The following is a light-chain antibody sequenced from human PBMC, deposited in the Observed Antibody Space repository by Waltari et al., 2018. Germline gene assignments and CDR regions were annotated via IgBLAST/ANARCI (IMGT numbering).Light chain of an antibody. CDR3: QSFDSSLSRVV. J-gene: IGLJ3*02. V-gene: IGLV1-40*01. Sequence: QSALTPPPSVSRAPGQTVTISCAGNRSNIGAGYDVHWYQQLPETAPKVVIYANTNRPSWVPDRFSGSKSGSSASLAIAGLQVEDEADYYCQSFDSSLSRVVFGGGTKLTVL. CDR1: RSNIGAGYD. CDR2: ANT.